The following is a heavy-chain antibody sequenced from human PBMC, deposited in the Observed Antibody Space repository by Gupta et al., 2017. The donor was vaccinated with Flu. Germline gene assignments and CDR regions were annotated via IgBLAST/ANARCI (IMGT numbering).Heavy chain of an antibody. V-gene: IGHV1-2*02. D-gene: IGHD2-15*01. CDR3: ARDRNIVVMVTKYSWFDP. CDR2: INPNDGAT. CDR1: GYTFNAYY. Sequence: QVQLEQSGAEVKKPGASVKVSCKASGYTFNAYYMHWVRQAPGQGLEWMGWINPNDGATNYAQKFQGRVTMTRDTSISTAYLELSRLRSDDTAVYYWARDRNIVVMVTKYSWFDPWGQGTPGTVSS. J-gene: IGHJ5*02.